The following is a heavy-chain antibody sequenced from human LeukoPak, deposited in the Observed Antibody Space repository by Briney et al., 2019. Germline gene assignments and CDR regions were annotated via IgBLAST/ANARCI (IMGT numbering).Heavy chain of an antibody. D-gene: IGHD3-22*01. CDR1: GYTFTSYG. V-gene: IGHV1-69*13. J-gene: IGHJ3*02. CDR3: ATTYYYDRWGRAFDI. CDR2: IIPIFGTA. Sequence: AASVKVSCKASGYTFTSYGISWVRQAPGQGLEWMGGIIPIFGTAKYAQKFQGRVTITADESTSTAYMELSSLRSEDTAVYYCATTYYYDRWGRAFDIWGQGTMVTVSS.